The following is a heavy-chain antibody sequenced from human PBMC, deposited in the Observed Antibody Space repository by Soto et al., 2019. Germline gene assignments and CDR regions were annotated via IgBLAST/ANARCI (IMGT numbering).Heavy chain of an antibody. V-gene: IGHV3-15*07. CDR3: TTTVWFGELLTSDS. Sequence: EVQLVESGGGLVKPGGSLRLSCAASGFAFINAWMNWVRQAPGKGLEWVGRIKSRADGGTIDYAAPVKGRFTISRDDSKNTLHLQMNSLKTEDTAIYYCTTTVWFGELLTSDSWGQGTLVTVSS. J-gene: IGHJ4*02. CDR1: GFAFINAW. D-gene: IGHD3-10*01. CDR2: IKSRADGGTI.